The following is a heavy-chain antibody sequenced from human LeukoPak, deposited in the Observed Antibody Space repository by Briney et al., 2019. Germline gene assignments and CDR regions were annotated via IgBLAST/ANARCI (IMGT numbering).Heavy chain of an antibody. V-gene: IGHV3-43*01. D-gene: IGHD2-21*01. CDR2: ISWDGNSI. Sequence: GGSLRLSCAASGFTFDDYMMHWVRQAPGKGLEWVALISWDGNSIYYADSVKGRFTISRDNGKNSLYLQMLNLRTEDTAFYYCAKDVATVGIVDFWGQGTLVTVSS. CDR1: GFTFDDYM. CDR3: AKDVATVGIVDF. J-gene: IGHJ1*01.